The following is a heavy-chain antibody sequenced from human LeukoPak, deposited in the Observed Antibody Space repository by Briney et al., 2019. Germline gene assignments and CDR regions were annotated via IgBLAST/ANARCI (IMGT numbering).Heavy chain of an antibody. J-gene: IGHJ4*02. Sequence: ASVKVSCKASGYTFPGYYMHWVRQAPGQGLEWMGWINPNSGGTSYAQSFQGRVTMTRDTSISTAYMELSRLRSEDTAVYYCARGPFTYYDFWSGYSFDYWGQGTLVTVSS. CDR3: ARGPFTYYDFWSGYSFDY. CDR1: GYTFPGYY. CDR2: INPNSGGT. D-gene: IGHD3-3*01. V-gene: IGHV1-2*02.